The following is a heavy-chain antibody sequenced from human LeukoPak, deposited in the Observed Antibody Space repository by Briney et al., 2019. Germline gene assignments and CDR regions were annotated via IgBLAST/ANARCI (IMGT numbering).Heavy chain of an antibody. CDR2: IYYSGST. J-gene: IGHJ6*02. CDR3: ASAKVVPAADSGYYYYGMDV. Sequence: SETLSLTCTVSGGSISSYYWSWIRQPPGKGLEWIGYIYYSGSTNYNPSLKSRVTISVDTSKNQFSLKLSSVTAADTAVYCCASAKVVPAADSGYYYYGMDVWGQGTTVTVSS. V-gene: IGHV4-59*08. CDR1: GGSISSYY. D-gene: IGHD2-2*01.